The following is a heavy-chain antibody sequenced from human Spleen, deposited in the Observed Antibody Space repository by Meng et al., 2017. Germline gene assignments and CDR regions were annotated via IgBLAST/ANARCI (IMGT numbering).Heavy chain of an antibody. D-gene: IGHD5-24*01. CDR1: GGSFSGYY. CDR2: INHSGST. CDR3: ARKDGYNIIDY. J-gene: IGHJ4*02. Sequence: QAHLQQWGAGLLQPSETLSLTCAVYGGSFSGYYWSWIRQPPGKGLEWIGEINHSGSTNYNPSLKSRVTISVDTSKNQFSLKLSSVTAADTAVYYCARKDGYNIIDYWGQGTLVTVSS. V-gene: IGHV4-34*01.